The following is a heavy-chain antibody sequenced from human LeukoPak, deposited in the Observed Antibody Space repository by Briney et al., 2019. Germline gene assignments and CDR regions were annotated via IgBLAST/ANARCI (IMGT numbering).Heavy chain of an antibody. CDR1: GYSFTGYY. V-gene: IGHV1-2*06. CDR2: INPNSGGT. CDR3: ARAGSSWGAGFDY. Sequence: GASVKVSCKASGYSFTGYYMHWVRQAPGQGLEWMGRINPNSGGTNYAQKFQGRVTMTRDTPISTAYMELSSLRSEDTAVYYCARAGSSWGAGFDYWGQGTLVTVSS. D-gene: IGHD6-13*01. J-gene: IGHJ4*02.